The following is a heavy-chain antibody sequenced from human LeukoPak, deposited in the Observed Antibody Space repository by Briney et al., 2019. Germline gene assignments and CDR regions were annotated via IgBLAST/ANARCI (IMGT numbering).Heavy chain of an antibody. CDR3: ARAVVPAAMDGGNYYYYYYMDV. D-gene: IGHD2-2*01. V-gene: IGHV3-7*01. CDR1: GFTFSSYW. J-gene: IGHJ6*03. Sequence: PGGSLRLSCAASGFTFSSYWMSWVRQAPGKGLEWVANIEQDGSEKYYVDSVKGRFTISRDNAKNSLYLQMNSLRAEDTAVYYCARAVVPAAMDGGNYYYYYYMDVWGKGTTVTISS. CDR2: IEQDGSEK.